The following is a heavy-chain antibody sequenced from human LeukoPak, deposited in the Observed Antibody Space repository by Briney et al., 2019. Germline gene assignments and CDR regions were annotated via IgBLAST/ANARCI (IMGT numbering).Heavy chain of an antibody. J-gene: IGHJ1*01. Sequence: GGSLRLSCAASGFTFSSYAMSWVRQAPGKGLEWVSVISGSGGSTDYADSVKGRFTISRDNSKNTLYLQMNSLRAGDTAVYYCANDGDSSGNDFQHWGQGTLVTVSS. D-gene: IGHD3-22*01. CDR2: ISGSGGST. V-gene: IGHV3-23*01. CDR1: GFTFSSYA. CDR3: ANDGDSSGNDFQH.